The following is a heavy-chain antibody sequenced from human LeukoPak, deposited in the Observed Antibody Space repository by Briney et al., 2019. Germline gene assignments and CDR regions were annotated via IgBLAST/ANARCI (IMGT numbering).Heavy chain of an antibody. V-gene: IGHV3-21*01. J-gene: IGHJ3*02. Sequence: GGSLRLSCAASGFTFSSYSMTWVRQAPGKGLEWVSSISSSSSYIYYADSVKGRFTISRDNAKNSLYLQMNSLRAEDTAVYYCARVKATDDAFDIWGQGTMVTVSS. CDR1: GFTFSSYS. CDR2: ISSSSSYI. CDR3: ARVKATDDAFDI.